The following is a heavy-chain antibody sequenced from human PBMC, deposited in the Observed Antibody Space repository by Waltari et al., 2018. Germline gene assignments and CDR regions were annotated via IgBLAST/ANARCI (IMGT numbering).Heavy chain of an antibody. CDR3: AGGYSSYYGMDV. V-gene: IGHV3-21*01. D-gene: IGHD6-13*01. CDR1: GFPFNPYP. Sequence: EVQLVESGGGLVQPGRSLRLSCAASGFPFNPYPMNWVRQAPGKGLEWVSSISSTSSDIYYADSVKGRFTISRDNAKSSLYLQLNSLRAEDTAVYYCAGGYSSYYGMDVWGQGTTVTVSS. CDR2: ISSTSSDI. J-gene: IGHJ6*02.